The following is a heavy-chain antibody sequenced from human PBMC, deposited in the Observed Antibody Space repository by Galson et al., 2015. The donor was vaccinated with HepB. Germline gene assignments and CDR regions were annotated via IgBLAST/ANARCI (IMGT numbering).Heavy chain of an antibody. J-gene: IGHJ4*02. V-gene: IGHV3-48*03. CDR2: ISSSGATT. Sequence: SLRLSCAASGFSFSSYEMNWVRQTPGKGLEWVSYISSSGATTDYPDSVKGRFTISRDNAKKSLYLQMNSLRAEDTAVYYCAREWIHSSGWSEDYWGRGTLVTVSS. CDR1: GFSFSSYE. D-gene: IGHD6-19*01. CDR3: AREWIHSSGWSEDY.